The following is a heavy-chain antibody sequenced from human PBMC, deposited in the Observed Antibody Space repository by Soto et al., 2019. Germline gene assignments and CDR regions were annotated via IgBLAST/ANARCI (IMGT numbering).Heavy chain of an antibody. J-gene: IGHJ4*02. CDR1: GFAFSYHG. CDR3: AKDDVTISHSSLLAF. D-gene: IGHD3-10*01. V-gene: IGHV3-33*06. Sequence: QVQLVESGGGVVQPGTSLRLSCAASGFAFSYHGIHWVRQAPGKGLEWVAVTWSGGRGEYYADSVRGRFTISRDNSKTTLYLKMNSLRVESTAVFYCAKDDVTISHSSLLAFRGQGTLFTVSS. CDR2: TWSGGRGE.